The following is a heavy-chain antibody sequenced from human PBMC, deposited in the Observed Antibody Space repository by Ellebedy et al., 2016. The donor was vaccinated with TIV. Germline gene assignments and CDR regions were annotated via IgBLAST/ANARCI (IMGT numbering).Heavy chain of an antibody. V-gene: IGHV4-61*05. D-gene: IGHD3-3*01. Sequence: SETLSLXCNVSGGSISGSNSYWGWLRQPPGKGLEWIGYISHSGSTSNNPSLKSRVTISLDTSKNQFSLNLSSVTAADTAVYYCAGRIPIFGVVEWGQGRLVTVSS. CDR2: ISHSGST. CDR3: AGRIPIFGVVE. CDR1: GGSISGSNSY. J-gene: IGHJ4*02.